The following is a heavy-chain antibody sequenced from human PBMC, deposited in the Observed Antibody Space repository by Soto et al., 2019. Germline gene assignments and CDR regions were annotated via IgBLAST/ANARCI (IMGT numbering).Heavy chain of an antibody. CDR1: GFTFSSYA. V-gene: IGHV3-30-3*01. D-gene: IGHD3-10*01. Sequence: QVQLVEAGGGVVQPGRSLRLSCAASGFTFSSYAMHWVRQAPGKGLEWVAVISDDGSNKYYADSVKGRFTIFRDNSKDTLYLQMNSLRAEDTAVYYCAREYYGSGSWGQGTLVTVSS. CDR3: AREYYGSGS. J-gene: IGHJ4*02. CDR2: ISDDGSNK.